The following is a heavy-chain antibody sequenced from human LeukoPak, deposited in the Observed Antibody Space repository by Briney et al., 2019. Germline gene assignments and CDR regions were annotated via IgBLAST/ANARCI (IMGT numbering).Heavy chain of an antibody. V-gene: IGHV3-48*03. CDR3: ARNYYGMDV. J-gene: IGHJ6*02. Sequence: AXGXGLEGVSYISSSGSTIYYADSVKGRFTISRDNAKNSLYLQMNSLRAEDTAVYYCARNYYGMDVWGQGTTVTVSS. CDR2: ISSSGSTI.